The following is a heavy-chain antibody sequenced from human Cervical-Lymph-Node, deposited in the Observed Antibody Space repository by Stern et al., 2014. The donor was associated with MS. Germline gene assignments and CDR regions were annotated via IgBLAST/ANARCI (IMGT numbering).Heavy chain of an antibody. J-gene: IGHJ4*02. CDR2: IYPDDSDT. CDR1: GYSFSRFW. Sequence: VQLVESGAEVKKPGESLKISCKASGYSFSRFWIAWVRQMPGKGLECMGFIYPDDSDTRYSPYFEGEVTISVAQSINTAYLQWSSLRASDTAIYYCAREVGDYGGHSPQNFDSWGQDTLVTVSS. V-gene: IGHV5-51*03. D-gene: IGHD4-23*01. CDR3: AREVGDYGGHSPQNFDS.